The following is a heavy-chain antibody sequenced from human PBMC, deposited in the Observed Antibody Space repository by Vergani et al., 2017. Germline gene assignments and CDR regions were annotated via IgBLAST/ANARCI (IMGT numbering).Heavy chain of an antibody. CDR3: TPDPLAITMVRARHMDV. CDR1: GFTFSNAW. Sequence: EVQLVESGGGLVKPGGSLRLSCAASGFTFSNAWMSWVRQAPGKGLEWVGRIKSKTDGGTTDYAAPVKGRFTISRDYSKNTLYLQMNSLKTEDTAVYYCTPDPLAITMVRARHMDVWGKGTTVTFSS. CDR2: IKSKTDGGTT. D-gene: IGHD3-10*01. J-gene: IGHJ6*03. V-gene: IGHV3-15*01.